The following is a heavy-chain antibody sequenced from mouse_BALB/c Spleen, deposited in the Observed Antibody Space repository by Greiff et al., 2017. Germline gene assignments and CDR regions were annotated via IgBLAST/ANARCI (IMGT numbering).Heavy chain of an antibody. D-gene: IGHD2-2*01. CDR1: GYTFTSYW. V-gene: IGHV1-69*02. Sequence: VQLQQSGAELVRPGASVKLSCKASGYTFTSYWINWVKQRPGQGLEWIGNIYPSDSYTNYNQKFKDKATLTVDKSSSTAYMQLSSPTSEDSAVYYCTVYGYDGAWFAYWGQGTLVTVSA. CDR3: TVYGYDGAWFAY. CDR2: IYPSDSYT. J-gene: IGHJ3*01.